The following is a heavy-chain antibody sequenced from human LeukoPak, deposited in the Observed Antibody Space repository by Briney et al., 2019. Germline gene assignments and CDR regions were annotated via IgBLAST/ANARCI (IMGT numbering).Heavy chain of an antibody. D-gene: IGHD3-10*01. CDR1: GYTFTGYY. J-gene: IGHJ4*02. V-gene: IGHV1-2*02. Sequence: ASVKVSCKASGYTFTGYYMHWVRQAPGQGLEWMGWINPNSGGTNHAQNFQGRVTMTTDTSTSIVYMELRSLRSDDTAVYYCARSYYYGSGSYYKETIFDYWGQGTLVTVSS. CDR2: INPNSGGT. CDR3: ARSYYYGSGSYYKETIFDY.